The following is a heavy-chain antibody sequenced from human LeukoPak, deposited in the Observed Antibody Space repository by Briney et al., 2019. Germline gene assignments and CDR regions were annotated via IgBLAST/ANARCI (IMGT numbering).Heavy chain of an antibody. J-gene: IGHJ6*02. CDR3: ARGYCRSTSCHEPPLYGMDV. V-gene: IGHV1-18*04. CDR2: ISTYSGNT. CDR1: GYTFTNYG. Sequence: ASVTVSCTASGYTFTNYGFSWVRQAPGQGLEWMGWISTYSGNTNYAQQVQGRVTMTSDTSTSTVYMELRSLRSDDTAVYYCARGYCRSTSCHEPPLYGMDVWGQGTTVTVS. D-gene: IGHD2-2*01.